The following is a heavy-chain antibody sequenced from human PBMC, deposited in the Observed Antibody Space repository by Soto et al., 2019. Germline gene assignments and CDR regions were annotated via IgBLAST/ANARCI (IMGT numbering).Heavy chain of an antibody. D-gene: IGHD3-16*01. CDR2: IKSNGGDP. V-gene: IGHV1-2*02. J-gene: IGHJ4*02. CDR3: ARDERSYGEPPFDY. CDR1: GFIFTGYY. Sequence: VASVKVSCKASGFIFTGYYIHWVRQVPGQGLEWMGWIKSNGGDPKYAQKFQDRVTMTRDTSMDTVYMELSSLRSDDSAMYYCARDERSYGEPPFDYWGQGTLVTVSS.